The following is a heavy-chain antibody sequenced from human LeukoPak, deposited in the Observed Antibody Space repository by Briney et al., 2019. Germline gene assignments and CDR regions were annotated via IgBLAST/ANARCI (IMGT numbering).Heavy chain of an antibody. CDR3: ARHESARIVVVIWYFDL. D-gene: IGHD3-22*01. J-gene: IGHJ2*01. V-gene: IGHV4-39*01. CDR1: GGSISSSSYY. Sequence: PSETLSLTCTVSGGSISSSSYYWGWIRQPPGKGLEWIGSIYYSGSTYYNPSLKSRVTISVDTSKNQFSLKLSSVTAADTAVYYCARHESARIVVVIWYFDLWGRGTLVTVSS. CDR2: IYYSGST.